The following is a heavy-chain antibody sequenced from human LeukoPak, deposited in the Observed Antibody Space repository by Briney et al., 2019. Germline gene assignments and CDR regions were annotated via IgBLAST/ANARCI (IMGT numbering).Heavy chain of an antibody. V-gene: IGHV4-34*01. J-gene: IGHJ4*02. D-gene: IGHD3-10*01. CDR3: ARGAHYYASGSLMWY. CDR2: INHGGST. Sequence: PSETLSLTCGVNRGSISGYFWNWIRQPPGKGLEWIGEINHGGSTNYNPSLKGRVTISVDTSKKQFSLKLTSVTAADTAVYYCARGAHYYASGSLMWYWGQGTLVTVSS. CDR1: RGSISGYF.